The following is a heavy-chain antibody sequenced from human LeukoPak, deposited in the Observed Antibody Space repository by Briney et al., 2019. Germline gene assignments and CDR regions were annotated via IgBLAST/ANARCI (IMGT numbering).Heavy chain of an antibody. CDR2: IYYSGTT. Sequence: PSGTLSLTCTVSGGSISNVNYYWGWIRQPPGKGLEWIGTIYYSGTTYYNLSLKSRVTIFVDTSKNQFSLKLSSVTAADTAVYYCRVDTPFFDYWGQGTLVTVSS. J-gene: IGHJ4*02. V-gene: IGHV4-39*07. CDR1: GGSISNVNYY. CDR3: RVDTPFFDY. D-gene: IGHD5-18*01.